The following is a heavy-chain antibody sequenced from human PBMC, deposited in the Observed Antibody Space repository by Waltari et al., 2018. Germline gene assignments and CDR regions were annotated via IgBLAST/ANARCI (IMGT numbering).Heavy chain of an antibody. CDR2: IDHGGST. D-gene: IGHD7-27*01. CDR1: GYSISSGYY. Sequence: QVQLQESGPGLVKPSETLSLTCAVSGYSISSGYYWGWIRQPPGKGLGWIGSIDHGGSTNYNPSLKSRVTISVDTSKNQFALKLSSVTAADTAVYYCAREALGLPTFYFDYWGQGTLVTVSS. J-gene: IGHJ4*02. CDR3: AREALGLPTFYFDY. V-gene: IGHV4-38-2*02.